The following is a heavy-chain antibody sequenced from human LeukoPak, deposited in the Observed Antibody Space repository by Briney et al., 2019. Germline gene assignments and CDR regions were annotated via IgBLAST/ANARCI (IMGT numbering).Heavy chain of an antibody. Sequence: GGSLRLACAASGFTFSNAWMSWVRQAAGKGLEWVGRIKSKTDGGTTDYAAPVKGRFTISRDDSKNTLYLQMNSLKTEDTAVYYCTTDISRYYGGNPDWGQGTLVTVSS. CDR2: IKSKTDGGTT. D-gene: IGHD4-23*01. J-gene: IGHJ4*02. V-gene: IGHV3-15*01. CDR3: TTDISRYYGGNPD. CDR1: GFTFSNAW.